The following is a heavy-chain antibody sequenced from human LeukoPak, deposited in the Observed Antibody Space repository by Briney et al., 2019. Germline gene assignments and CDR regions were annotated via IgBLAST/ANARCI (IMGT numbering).Heavy chain of an antibody. CDR1: GFTFNNNA. V-gene: IGHV3-23*01. Sequence: GGSLRLSCATSGFTFNNNAMSWVRQAPGKGPEWVSAINGGGDATEYADSVKGRFTISRDNSKNTLYLQMNSLRPDDTAVYYCARCTASCYANAFDVWGQGTLLTVSS. D-gene: IGHD2-2*01. J-gene: IGHJ3*01. CDR2: INGGGDAT. CDR3: ARCTASCYANAFDV.